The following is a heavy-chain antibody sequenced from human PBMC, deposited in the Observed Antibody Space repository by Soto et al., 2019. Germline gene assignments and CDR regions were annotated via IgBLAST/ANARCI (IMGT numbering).Heavy chain of an antibody. J-gene: IGHJ4*02. D-gene: IGHD6-19*01. CDR2: ISGTGRST. CDR1: GFTFSDCA. Sequence: GGSLRLSCEASGFTFSDCAMSWVRQAPGKGLEWVSGISGTGRSTFYADSVKDRFTISRDNSKNTVYLQMTSLRAEDTAVYYCAKGNTSGWYFFDYWGQGTLVTVSS. V-gene: IGHV3-23*01. CDR3: AKGNTSGWYFFDY.